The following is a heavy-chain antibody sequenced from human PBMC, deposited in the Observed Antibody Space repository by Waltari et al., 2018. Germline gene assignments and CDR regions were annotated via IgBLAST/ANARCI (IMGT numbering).Heavy chain of an antibody. J-gene: IGHJ4*02. CDR1: GLSFSHYW. D-gene: IGHD6-13*01. Sequence: EVQLVESGGGLAQPGGSLRLSGAASGLSFSHYWMTWVRQASGKGPEWVANIKQDGSEKYYMDSVKGRFTISRDNAKNSLYLQMNNLRVEDTAVYYCTRGGRDSSWYWRDWGQGTLVTVSS. CDR2: IKQDGSEK. V-gene: IGHV3-7*01. CDR3: TRGGRDSSWYWRD.